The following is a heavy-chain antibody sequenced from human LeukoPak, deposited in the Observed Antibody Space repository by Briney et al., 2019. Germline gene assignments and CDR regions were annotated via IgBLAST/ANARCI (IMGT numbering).Heavy chain of an antibody. Sequence: QAGGSLRLSCVDSGITFSKYWMNWVRQAPGKGLEWVANMKHDGNEKHYADSVEGRFTISRDNAKSSLYLQMNNLRAEDTAVYYCARDLGHSGYDLYDYWGQGTLVTVSS. J-gene: IGHJ4*02. V-gene: IGHV3-7*01. CDR2: MKHDGNEK. D-gene: IGHD5-12*01. CDR1: GITFSKYW. CDR3: ARDLGHSGYDLYDY.